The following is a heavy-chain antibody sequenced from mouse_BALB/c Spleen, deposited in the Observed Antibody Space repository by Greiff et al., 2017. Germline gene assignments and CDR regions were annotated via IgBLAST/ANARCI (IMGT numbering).Heavy chain of an antibody. V-gene: IGHV2-6-7*01. CDR3: ARERDYYGSRCAMDY. CDR1: GFSLTGYG. CDR2: IWGDGST. J-gene: IGHJ4*01. D-gene: IGHD1-1*01. Sequence: VQLQESGPGLVAPSQSLSITCTVSGFSLTGYGVNWVRQPPGKGLEWLGMIWGDGSTDYNSALKSRLSISKDNSKSQVFLKMNSLQTDDTARYYCARERDYYGSRCAMDYWGQGTSVTVSS.